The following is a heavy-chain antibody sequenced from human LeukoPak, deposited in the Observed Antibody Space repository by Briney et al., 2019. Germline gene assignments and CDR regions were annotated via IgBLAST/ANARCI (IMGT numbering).Heavy chain of an antibody. V-gene: IGHV3-66*01. J-gene: IGHJ3*02. CDR1: GFTVSSNS. D-gene: IGHD3-3*01. CDR2: IYSGGNT. Sequence: PGGSLRLSCAASGFTVSSNSMSWVRQAPGKGLEWVSFIYSGGNTHYSDSVKGRFTISRDNAKNSLYLQMNSLRAEDTAVYYCARADSTYYDFWSGPSGAFDIWGQGTMVTVSS. CDR3: ARADSTYYDFWSGPSGAFDI.